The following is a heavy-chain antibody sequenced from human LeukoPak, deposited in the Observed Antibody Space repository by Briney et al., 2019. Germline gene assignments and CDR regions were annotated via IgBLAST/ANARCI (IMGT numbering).Heavy chain of an antibody. CDR2: IYYSGST. CDR1: GGSISSSYYY. Sequence: PSETLSLTCTVSGGSISSSYYYWGWIRQPPGKGLEWIGSIYYSGSTYYNPSLKSRVTISVDTSKNQFSLKLSSVTAADTAVYYCATDPPFDYWGQGTLVTVSS. V-gene: IGHV4-39*01. J-gene: IGHJ4*02. CDR3: ATDPPFDY.